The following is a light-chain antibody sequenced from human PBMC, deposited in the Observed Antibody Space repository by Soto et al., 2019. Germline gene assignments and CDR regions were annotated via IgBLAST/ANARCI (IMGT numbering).Light chain of an antibody. CDR1: SSDVGGYNC. CDR2: EVS. J-gene: IGLJ2*01. Sequence: QSALTQPPSASGSPGQSVTISCTGTSSDVGGYNCVSWYQQHPGKAPKLMIYEVSKRPSGVPDRFSGSKSGNTASLTVSGLQAEDEADYYCSSYAGSNIPVVLGGGTKVTV. CDR3: SSYAGSNIPVV. V-gene: IGLV2-8*01.